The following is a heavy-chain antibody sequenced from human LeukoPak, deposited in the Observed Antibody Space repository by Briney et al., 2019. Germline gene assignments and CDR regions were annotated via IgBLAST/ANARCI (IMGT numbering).Heavy chain of an antibody. J-gene: IGHJ4*02. CDR3: AREGITMVRGVNIDY. V-gene: IGHV3-23*01. D-gene: IGHD3-10*01. CDR1: GFTFSSYG. CDR2: ISGSGGST. Sequence: GGSLRLSCAASGFTFSSYGMSWVRQAPGKGLEWVSAISGSGGSTYYADSVKGRFTISRDNAKNSLYLQMNSLRAEDTAVYYCAREGITMVRGVNIDYWGQGTLVTVSS.